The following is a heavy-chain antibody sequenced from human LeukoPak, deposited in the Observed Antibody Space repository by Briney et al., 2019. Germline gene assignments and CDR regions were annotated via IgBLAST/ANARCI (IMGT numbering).Heavy chain of an antibody. D-gene: IGHD5/OR15-5a*01. CDR3: ARGGAVSGQVLVY. V-gene: IGHV3-74*01. J-gene: IGHJ4*02. Sequence: PGGSLRLSCAASGFTFSSYWMHWVRQVPGKGLVWVSRINSDGSSTSFADSVKGRFTISRDNAKNTLYLQMNSLRAEDTAVYFCARGGAVSGQVLVYWGQGTLVTVSP. CDR2: INSDGSST. CDR1: GFTFSSYW.